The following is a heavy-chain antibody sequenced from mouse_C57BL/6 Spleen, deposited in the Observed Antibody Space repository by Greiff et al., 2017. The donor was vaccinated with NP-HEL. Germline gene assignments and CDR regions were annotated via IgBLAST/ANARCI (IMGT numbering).Heavy chain of an antibody. Sequence: VQLQQSGAELVRPGASVKLSCTASGFNIKDDYMHWVKQRPEQGLEWIGWIDPENGDTEYASKFQGKATITADTSSNTAYLQLSSLTSEDTAVYFCTPGGNYYGSSFAYWGQGTLVTVSA. CDR2: IDPENGDT. D-gene: IGHD1-1*01. CDR1: GFNIKDDY. CDR3: TPGGNYYGSSFAY. J-gene: IGHJ3*01. V-gene: IGHV14-4*01.